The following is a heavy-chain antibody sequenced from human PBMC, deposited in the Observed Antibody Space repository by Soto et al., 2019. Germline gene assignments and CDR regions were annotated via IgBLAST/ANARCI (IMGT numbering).Heavy chain of an antibody. CDR1: GYSVSDYF. CDR3: ARIKWGLDYYNGMDV. Sequence: ASVKVSCKASGYSVSDYFIQWVRQALGQGLEWVAWINPKSAATNYAKKFQGRVSLTWDTSFSTAYMELTRLRPDDTAVYYCARIKWGLDYYNGMDVWGQGTTVTVSS. CDR2: INPKSAAT. J-gene: IGHJ6*02. V-gene: IGHV1-2*02. D-gene: IGHD1-26*01.